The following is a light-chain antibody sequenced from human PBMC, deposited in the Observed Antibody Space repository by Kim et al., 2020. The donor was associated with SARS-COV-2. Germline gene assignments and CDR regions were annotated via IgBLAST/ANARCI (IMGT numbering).Light chain of an antibody. V-gene: IGLV3-21*02. CDR1: NIEAKS. J-gene: IGLJ3*02. Sequence: APGDTARIVCGGDNIEAKSVHWYQQRPGLAPVLVVYFNDDRPSGIPDRFSGSNSGNTATLTIASVEAGDEADYFCQVCAGSDDRPVFGGGTQLTVL. CDR3: QVCAGSDDRPV. CDR2: FND.